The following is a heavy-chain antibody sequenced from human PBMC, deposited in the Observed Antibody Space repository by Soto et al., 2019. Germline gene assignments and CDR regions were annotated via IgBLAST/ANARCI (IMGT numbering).Heavy chain of an antibody. V-gene: IGHV1-3*01. CDR2: INAGNGNT. J-gene: IGHJ4*02. CDR3: ARHYDSSGYYRGLVGHIDY. D-gene: IGHD3-22*01. Sequence: GASVKVSCKASGYTFTSYAMHWVRQAPGQRLEWMGWINAGNGNTKYSQKFQGRVTITRDTSASTAYMELSSLRSEDTAVYYCARHYDSSGYYRGLVGHIDYWGQGTLVTVS. CDR1: GYTFTSYA.